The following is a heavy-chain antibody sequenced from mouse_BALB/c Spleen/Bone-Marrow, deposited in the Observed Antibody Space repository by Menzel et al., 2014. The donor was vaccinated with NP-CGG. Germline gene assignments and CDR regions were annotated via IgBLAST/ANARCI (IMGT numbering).Heavy chain of an antibody. CDR1: GYTFTSYW. CDR3: TSFAY. Sequence: VQLVESGAELGMPGASVKLSCKASGYTFTSYWMHWVKQRPGQGLEWIGEINPSNGRTNYNEKFKSKTTLTVDKSSSREYMQLRSLTSEDSAVYYCTSFAYWGQETLVTVSA. V-gene: IGHV1S81*02. J-gene: IGHJ3*01. CDR2: INPSNGRT.